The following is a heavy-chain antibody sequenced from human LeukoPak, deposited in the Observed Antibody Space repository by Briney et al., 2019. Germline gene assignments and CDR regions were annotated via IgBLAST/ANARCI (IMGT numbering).Heavy chain of an antibody. J-gene: IGHJ5*02. D-gene: IGHD2-15*01. CDR1: GYTFTSYD. CDR3: ARDCSGGSCYSGLSWFDA. CDR2: ISAYNGNT. V-gene: IGHV1-18*01. Sequence: ASVKVSCKASGYTFTSYDINWVRQAPGQGLEWMGWISAYNGNTNYAQNLQGRVTLTTDTFPNTAYTEMRSLKSEEPRVYNCARDCSGGSCYSGLSWFDACGQGRLVTVSS.